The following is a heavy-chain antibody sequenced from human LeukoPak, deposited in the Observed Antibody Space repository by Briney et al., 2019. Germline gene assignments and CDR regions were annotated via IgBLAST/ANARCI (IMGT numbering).Heavy chain of an antibody. CDR1: GGSISSYY. CDR3: ARVSGYNWNFDY. Sequence: SETLSLTCTVSGGSISSYYWSWIRQPPGKGLEWIGYIYYSGSTYYNPSLRSRVTISVDTSKNQFSLKLSSVTAADTAVYYCARVSGYNWNFDYWGQGTLVTVSS. J-gene: IGHJ4*02. CDR2: IYYSGST. V-gene: IGHV4-59*01. D-gene: IGHD5-24*01.